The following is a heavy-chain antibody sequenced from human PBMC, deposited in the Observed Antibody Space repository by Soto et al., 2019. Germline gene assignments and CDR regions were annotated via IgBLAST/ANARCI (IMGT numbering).Heavy chain of an antibody. D-gene: IGHD3-22*01. CDR3: ARVSSDSSGSYYFYHFDY. V-gene: IGHV1-18*01. CDR1: GYTFTSYG. CDR2: ISAYNGNT. Sequence: GASVKVSCKASGYTFTSYGISWVRQAPGQGLEWMGWISAYNGNTNYAQKLQGRVTMTTDTSTSTAYMELRSLRSDDTAVYYCARVSSDSSGSYYFYHFDYWGQGTLVTVSS. J-gene: IGHJ4*02.